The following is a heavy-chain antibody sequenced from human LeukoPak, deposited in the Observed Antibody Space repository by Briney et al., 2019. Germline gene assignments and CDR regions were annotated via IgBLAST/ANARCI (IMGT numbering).Heavy chain of an antibody. V-gene: IGHV4-34*01. J-gene: IGHJ5*02. CDR3: ARGVYGDYGNWFDP. Sequence: KPSETLSLTCTVSGGSISSYYWSWIRQPPGKGLEWIGEINHSGSTNYNPSLKSRVTISVDTSKNQFSLKLSSVTAADTAVYYCARGVYGDYGNWFDPWGQGTLVTVSS. CDR2: INHSGST. CDR1: GGSISSYY. D-gene: IGHD4-17*01.